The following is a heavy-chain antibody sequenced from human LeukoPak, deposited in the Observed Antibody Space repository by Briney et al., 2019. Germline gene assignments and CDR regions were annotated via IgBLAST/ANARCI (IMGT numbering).Heavy chain of an antibody. CDR2: INPGGSSI. D-gene: IGHD1-14*01. CDR3: ARSNQADDY. V-gene: IGHV3-74*01. Sequence: PGRSLRPSCAASGFTFSSYWMHWVRQVPGKGLVWVARINPGGSSITYADSVKGRFTISRDNAKNTLYLQMDSLRAEDTGAYYCARSNQADDYWGQGALVTVSS. J-gene: IGHJ4*02. CDR1: GFTFSSYW.